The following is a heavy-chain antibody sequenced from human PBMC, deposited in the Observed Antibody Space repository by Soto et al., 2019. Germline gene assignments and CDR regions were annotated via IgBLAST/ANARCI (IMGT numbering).Heavy chain of an antibody. CDR1: GASISTDNW. V-gene: IGHV4-4*02. CDR3: ARGYAFDI. CDR2: IHHSGST. J-gene: IGHJ3*02. Sequence: QGQLQESGPGLVKPSGTLSLTCAVSGASISTDNWWSWVRQPPGKGLEWIGEIHHSGSTNYNTSLKRRVTTSVDTSKNQFSLNLISVTAADTAMYYCARGYAFDIWGQGTMVTVSS.